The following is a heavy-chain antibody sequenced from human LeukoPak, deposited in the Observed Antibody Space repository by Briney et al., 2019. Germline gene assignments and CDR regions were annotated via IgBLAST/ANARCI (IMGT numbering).Heavy chain of an antibody. J-gene: IGHJ4*02. CDR1: KFTFSNYA. V-gene: IGHV3-23*01. D-gene: IGHD5-24*01. CDR2: ISGSGDST. CDR3: AKSGYNRFDY. Sequence: PGGSLRLSCAASKFTFSNYAMSWVRQAPGKGLEWVSAISGSGDSTYYADSVKGRFTISRDNSKNTLYLQMNSLRADDTAVYYCAKSGYNRFDYWGQGTLVTVSS.